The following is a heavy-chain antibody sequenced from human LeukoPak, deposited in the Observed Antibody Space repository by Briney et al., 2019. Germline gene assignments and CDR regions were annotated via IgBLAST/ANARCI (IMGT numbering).Heavy chain of an antibody. Sequence: SETLSLTCTVSGASISCGGFLWHWIRQLPGMDLEWIGNIYYTGNAGYNPSLKSRVTISGDTSMNQFSLKLTSVTAADTAVYYCAREKACSTTSCYAFDIWGQGTLVTVSS. CDR3: AREKACSTTSCYAFDI. D-gene: IGHD2-2*01. CDR2: IYYTGNA. V-gene: IGHV4-31*03. CDR1: GASISCGGFL. J-gene: IGHJ3*02.